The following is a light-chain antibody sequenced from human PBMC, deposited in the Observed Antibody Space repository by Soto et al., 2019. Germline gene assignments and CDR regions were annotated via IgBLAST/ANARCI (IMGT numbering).Light chain of an antibody. J-gene: IGLJ2*01. CDR1: RSNIGTNY. CDR3: AAWDDTLSALA. CDR2: RNN. V-gene: IGLV1-47*01. Sequence: QSVLTQPPSASGTPGQRVTISCSGSRSNIGTNYVFWYQQLPGTAPKLLIYRNNQRPSGVPDRFSGSKSGTSASLALSGLRSEDEADYYCAAWDDTLSALAFGAGTKLTVL.